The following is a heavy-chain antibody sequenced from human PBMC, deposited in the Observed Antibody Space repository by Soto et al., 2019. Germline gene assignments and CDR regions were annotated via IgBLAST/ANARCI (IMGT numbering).Heavy chain of an antibody. CDR1: GFSVTDNY. Sequence: GGSLRLSCAGAGFSVTDNYITWVRQAPGKGLEWVSAITRNSDIYYADSVKGRFTISRDNAQNSVSLQMDSLRAEDTAVYYCAREETAWPLAYGLDVWGQGTTVTVSS. CDR2: ITRNSDI. CDR3: AREETAWPLAYGLDV. V-gene: IGHV3-21*01. J-gene: IGHJ6*02. D-gene: IGHD2-21*02.